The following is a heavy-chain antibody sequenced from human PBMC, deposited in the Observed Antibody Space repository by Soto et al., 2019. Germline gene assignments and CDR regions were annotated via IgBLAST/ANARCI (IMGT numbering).Heavy chain of an antibody. CDR3: ARLIAVAEAKWFDP. CDR2: INVYNGNT. Sequence: ASVKVSCKASGYTFTNYGISWVRQAPGQGLEWMGWINVYNGNTKYAQKVQGRVTMTTDTSTSTAYMELRSLRSDDTAVYYCARLIAVAEAKWFDPWGQGTLVTVSS. CDR1: GYTFTNYG. V-gene: IGHV1-18*01. D-gene: IGHD6-19*01. J-gene: IGHJ5*02.